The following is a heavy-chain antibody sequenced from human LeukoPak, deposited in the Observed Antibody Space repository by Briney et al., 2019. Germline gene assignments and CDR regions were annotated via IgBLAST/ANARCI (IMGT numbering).Heavy chain of an antibody. V-gene: IGHV1-8*01. CDR1: GYTFTSYD. D-gene: IGHD2-2*01. J-gene: IGHJ4*02. Sequence: ASVKVSCKASGYTFTSYDINWVRQDTGRGLEWMGWMNPNGGNTGYAQKFQGRVTMTRNTSISTAYMELSSLRSEDTAVYYCARVDCSSTSCYDGYWGQGTLVTVSS. CDR2: MNPNGGNT. CDR3: ARVDCSSTSCYDGY.